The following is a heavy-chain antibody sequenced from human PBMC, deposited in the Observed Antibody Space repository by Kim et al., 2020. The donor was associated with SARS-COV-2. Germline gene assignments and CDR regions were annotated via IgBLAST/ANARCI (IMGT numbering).Heavy chain of an antibody. J-gene: IGHJ4*02. D-gene: IGHD3-22*01. V-gene: IGHV3-21*01. Sequence: YIYYADSVKGRFTISRDNAKNSLYLQMNSLRAEDTAVYYCARESSGYPDYWGQGTLVTVSS. CDR3: ARESSGYPDY. CDR2: YI.